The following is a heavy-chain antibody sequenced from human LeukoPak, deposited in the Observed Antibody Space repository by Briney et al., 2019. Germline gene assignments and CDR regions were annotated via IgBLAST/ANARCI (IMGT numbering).Heavy chain of an antibody. CDR1: GSTFDDYG. V-gene: IGHV3-20*04. Sequence: AGGSLRLSCAASGSTFDDYGMRWVRQAPGRGLEWGSGINWNGGSTGYADSVKGRFTISRDNAKNSLYLQINSLRAEDTALYYCARAGLGYCSSTSCYYFDYWGQGTLVTVSS. J-gene: IGHJ4*02. D-gene: IGHD2-2*01. CDR2: INWNGGST. CDR3: ARAGLGYCSSTSCYYFDY.